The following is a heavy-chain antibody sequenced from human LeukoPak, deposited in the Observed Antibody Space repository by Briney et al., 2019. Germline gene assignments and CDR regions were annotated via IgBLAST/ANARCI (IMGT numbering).Heavy chain of an antibody. CDR3: AKEGGGLTVAGRRGIDY. Sequence: PGGSLRLSCAASGDYWMHWVRQAPGKGLVWVSHINSDGSWTSYADSVRGRFTISRNNSKNTLYLQMNSLRAEDTAIYYCAKEGGGLTVAGRRGIDYWGQGSLVIVSS. V-gene: IGHV3-74*01. CDR1: GDYW. J-gene: IGHJ4*02. D-gene: IGHD6-19*01. CDR2: INSDGSWT.